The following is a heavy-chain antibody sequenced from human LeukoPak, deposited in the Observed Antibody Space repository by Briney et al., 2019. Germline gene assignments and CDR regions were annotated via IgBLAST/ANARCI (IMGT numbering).Heavy chain of an antibody. Sequence: PGGSLRLSCAASGFTLSSYAMTWVRQAPGKGLEWVSSISVNGGTTYYADSVKGRFTISRDNSKNTLYLQMDSLRGEDTAVYYCAKDFRIGYSAHFDYWGQGALVTVSS. CDR3: AKDFRIGYSAHFDY. J-gene: IGHJ4*02. CDR2: ISVNGGTT. CDR1: GFTLSSYA. V-gene: IGHV3-23*01. D-gene: IGHD2-21*01.